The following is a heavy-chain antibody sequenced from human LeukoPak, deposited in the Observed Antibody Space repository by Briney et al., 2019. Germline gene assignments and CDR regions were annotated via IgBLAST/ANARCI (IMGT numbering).Heavy chain of an antibody. J-gene: IGHJ3*02. CDR2: IKSRTDGGTT. Sequence: GGSLRLSCAASGFTFSNAWMSWVRQAPGKGLEWVGRIKSRTDGGTTDYTAPVKGRFTISRDDSKSTLYLQMNSLKTEDTAVYYCTTLSDSSGYYIGAFDIWGQGTMVTVSS. CDR3: TTLSDSSGYYIGAFDI. D-gene: IGHD3-22*01. CDR1: GFTFSNAW. V-gene: IGHV3-15*01.